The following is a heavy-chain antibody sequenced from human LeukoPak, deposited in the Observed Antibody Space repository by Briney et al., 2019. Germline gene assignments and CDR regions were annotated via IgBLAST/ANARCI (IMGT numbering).Heavy chain of an antibody. CDR3: ASELGDLYYFDY. D-gene: IGHD2-21*02. CDR1: GYSISSGYY. J-gene: IGHJ4*02. CDR2: IYHSGST. V-gene: IGHV4-38-2*01. Sequence: SETLSLTCAVSGYSISSGYYWGWIRQPPGKGLEWIGSIYHSGSTYYNPSLKSRVTISVDTSKNQFSLKLSSVTATDTAVYYCASELGDLYYFDYWGQGTLVTVSS.